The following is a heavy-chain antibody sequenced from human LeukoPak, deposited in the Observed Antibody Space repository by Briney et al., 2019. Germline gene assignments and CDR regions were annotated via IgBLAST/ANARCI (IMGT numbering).Heavy chain of an antibody. V-gene: IGHV1-69*13. Sequence: ASVKVSFTASGGTFSSYAISWVRQAPGQGLEWMGGIIPIFGTANYAQKFQGRVTITADESTSTAYMELSSLRSEDTAVYYCAREGVREYYDSSGYYWGDFDYWGQGTLVTVSS. CDR3: AREGVREYYDSSGYYWGDFDY. J-gene: IGHJ4*02. CDR1: GGTFSSYA. D-gene: IGHD3-22*01. CDR2: IIPIFGTA.